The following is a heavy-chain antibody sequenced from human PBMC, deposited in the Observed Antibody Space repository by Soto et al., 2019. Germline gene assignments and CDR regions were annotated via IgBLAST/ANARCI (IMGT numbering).Heavy chain of an antibody. J-gene: IGHJ6*02. CDR2: IYSGGST. D-gene: IGHD5-18*01. Sequence: AGGSLRLSCAASGFTVSSNYMSWVRQAPGKGLEWVSVIYSGGSTHYADSVKGRFTISRDNSKNTLYLQMNSLRAEDTAVYYCARRMMDPAPLDYHYRLAVPAQRTTVTV. V-gene: IGHV3-66*04. CDR3: ARRMMDPAPLDYHYRLAV. CDR1: GFTVSSNY.